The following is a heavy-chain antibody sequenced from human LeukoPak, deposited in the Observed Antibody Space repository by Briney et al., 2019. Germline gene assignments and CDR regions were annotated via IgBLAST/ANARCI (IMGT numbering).Heavy chain of an antibody. D-gene: IGHD1-26*01. Sequence: GGSLRLSCAASGFTFSSYGMHWVRQAPGKGLEWVAVLSYDGSNKYYADSVKGRFTISRDNSKNTLYLQMNSLRAEDTAVYYCARRRELLRGFDYWGQGTLVTVSS. CDR2: LSYDGSNK. V-gene: IGHV3-30*03. CDR1: GFTFSSYG. CDR3: ARRRELLRGFDY. J-gene: IGHJ4*02.